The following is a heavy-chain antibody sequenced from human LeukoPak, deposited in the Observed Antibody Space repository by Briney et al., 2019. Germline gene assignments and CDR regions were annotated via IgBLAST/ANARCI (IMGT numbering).Heavy chain of an antibody. J-gene: IGHJ1*01. Sequence: NPGGSLRLSCAASGFTFSSYAMSWVRQAPGKRLEWVSAISGSGGSTYYADSVKGRFTISRDNSKNTLYLQMNSLRAEDTAVYYCAKDGDYYDSSGYYYDGYFQHWGQGTLVTVSS. V-gene: IGHV3-23*01. CDR2: ISGSGGST. D-gene: IGHD3-22*01. CDR3: AKDGDYYDSSGYYYDGYFQH. CDR1: GFTFSSYA.